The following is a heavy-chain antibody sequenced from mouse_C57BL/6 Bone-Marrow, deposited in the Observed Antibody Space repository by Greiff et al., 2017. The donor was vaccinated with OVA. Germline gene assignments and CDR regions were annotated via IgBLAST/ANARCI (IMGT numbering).Heavy chain of an antibody. CDR2: SRNKANDYTT. J-gene: IGHJ3*01. D-gene: IGHD2-3*01. CDR3: ARDADGSGFAY. V-gene: IGHV7-1*01. Sequence: EVKLMESGGGLVQSGRSLRLSCATSGFTFSDFYMEWVRQAPGKGLEWIAASRNKANDYTTEYSASVKGRFIVSRDTSQSILYLQMNALRAEDTAIYYCARDADGSGFAYWGQGTLVTVSA. CDR1: GFTFSDFY.